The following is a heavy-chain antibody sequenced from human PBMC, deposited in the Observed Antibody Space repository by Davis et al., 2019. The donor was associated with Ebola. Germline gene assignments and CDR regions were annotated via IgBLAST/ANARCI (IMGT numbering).Heavy chain of an antibody. CDR2: INWNGGST. Sequence: GESLKISCAASGFTFDDYGMSWVRQAPGKGLEWVSGINWNGGSTGYADSVKGRFTISRDNAKNSLYLQMNSLRDEDTAVYYCASHYSSGWYYWFDPWGQGTLVTVSS. CDR3: ASHYSSGWYYWFDP. V-gene: IGHV3-20*04. J-gene: IGHJ5*02. CDR1: GFTFDDYG. D-gene: IGHD6-19*01.